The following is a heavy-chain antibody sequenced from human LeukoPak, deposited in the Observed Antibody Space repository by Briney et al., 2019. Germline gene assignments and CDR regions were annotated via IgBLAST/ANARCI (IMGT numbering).Heavy chain of an antibody. CDR3: ARGHVWFDP. CDR2: IKQDGSEK. CDR1: GFTFSNYG. J-gene: IGHJ5*02. Sequence: GGSLRLSCAASGFTFSNYGMTWVRQARGKGLEWVANIKQDGSEKYYVDSVKGRFTISRDNAKNSLYLQMNSLRAEDMAVYYCARGHVWFDPWGQGTLVTVSS. V-gene: IGHV3-7*05.